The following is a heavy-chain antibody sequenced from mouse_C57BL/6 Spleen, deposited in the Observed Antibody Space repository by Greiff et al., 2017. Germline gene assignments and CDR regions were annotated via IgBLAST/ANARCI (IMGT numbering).Heavy chain of an antibody. Sequence: EVQLQQSGPELVKPGASVKISCKASGYTFTDYYMNWVKQSHGKSLEWIGDINPNNGGTSYNQKFKGKATLTVDKSSSTAYMELRSLTSEDSAVYYCAPGTRDYWGQGTTLTVSS. CDR1: GYTFTDYY. D-gene: IGHD4-1*01. J-gene: IGHJ2*01. CDR3: APGTRDY. CDR2: INPNNGGT. V-gene: IGHV1-26*01.